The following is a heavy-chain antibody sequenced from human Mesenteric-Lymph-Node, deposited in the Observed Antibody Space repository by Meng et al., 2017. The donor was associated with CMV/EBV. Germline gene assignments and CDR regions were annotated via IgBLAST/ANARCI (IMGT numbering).Heavy chain of an antibody. CDR1: GGSISRYY. D-gene: IGHD3-3*01. CDR3: ARDPGYYDFWSGQHPYYYGMDV. CDR2: IYYIGST. J-gene: IGHJ6*02. Sequence: SETLSLTCTVSGGSISRYYWTWIRQPPGRGLEYIGHIYYIGSTNYNPSLKSRVTISVSMSKNQFSLKLSSVTAADTAVYYCARDPGYYDFWSGQHPYYYGMDVWGQGTTVTVSS. V-gene: IGHV4-59*01.